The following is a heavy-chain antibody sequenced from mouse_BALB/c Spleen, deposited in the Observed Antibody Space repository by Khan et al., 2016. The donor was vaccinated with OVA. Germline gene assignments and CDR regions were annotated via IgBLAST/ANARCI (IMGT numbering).Heavy chain of an antibody. CDR1: GFTFSTYG. V-gene: IGHV5-6*01. CDR2: VSTGGSYT. Sequence: EVELVESGGDLVKPGGSLKLSCAASGFTFSTYGMSWVRQTPDKRLEWVATVSTGGSYTYYPDSVKGRFTISRDNAKNTLYLQMNGLKSEDTAIFYYTGLAYYYDSEGFAYWGQGTLVTVSA. D-gene: IGHD1-1*01. CDR3: TGLAYYYDSEGFAY. J-gene: IGHJ3*01.